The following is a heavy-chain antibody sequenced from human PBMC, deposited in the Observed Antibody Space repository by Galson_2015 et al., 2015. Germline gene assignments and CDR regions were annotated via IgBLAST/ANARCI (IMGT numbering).Heavy chain of an antibody. CDR1: EFTFSSYY. CDR3: ARQILNYDFWSGYYPTNFDY. CDR2: ISSTTTYI. V-gene: IGHV3-21*01. Sequence: SLRPSCAASEFTFSSYYMSWVRQAPGKGLEWVSSISSTTTYIYYADSVKGRFTISRDNAKNSLYLQMNSLGAEDTAVCYCARQILNYDFWSGYYPTNFDYWGQGTLVTVSS. D-gene: IGHD3-3*01. J-gene: IGHJ4*02.